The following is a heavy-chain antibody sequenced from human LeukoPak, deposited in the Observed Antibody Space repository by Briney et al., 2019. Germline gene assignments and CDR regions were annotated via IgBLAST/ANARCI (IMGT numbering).Heavy chain of an antibody. Sequence: SETLSLTCTVSGGSISSGDYYWSWIRQRPGKGLEWIGYIYYSGSTYYNPSLRSRVSVSVDTSKNQFSLKLSSVTAADTALYYCARARTLYFFDYWGQGILVTVSS. J-gene: IGHJ4*02. V-gene: IGHV4-31*03. D-gene: IGHD1/OR15-1a*01. CDR2: IYYSGST. CDR3: ARARTLYFFDY. CDR1: GGSISSGDYY.